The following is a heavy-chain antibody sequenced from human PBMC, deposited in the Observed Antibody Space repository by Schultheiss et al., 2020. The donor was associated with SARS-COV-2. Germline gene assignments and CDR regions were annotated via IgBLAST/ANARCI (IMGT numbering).Heavy chain of an antibody. D-gene: IGHD4-17*01. J-gene: IGHJ6*02. Sequence: SETLSLTCTVSGGSISSGSYYWSWIRQPAGKGLEWIGRIYTSGSTNYNPSLKSRVTMSVDTSKNQFSLKLSSVTAADTAVYYCARGDYGDYAQTYYYYGMDVWGQGTTVTVSS. V-gene: IGHV4-61*02. CDR3: ARGDYGDYAQTYYYYGMDV. CDR2: IYTSGST. CDR1: GGSISSGSYY.